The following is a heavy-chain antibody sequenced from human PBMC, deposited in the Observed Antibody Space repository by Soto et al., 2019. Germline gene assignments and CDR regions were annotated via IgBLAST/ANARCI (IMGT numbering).Heavy chain of an antibody. Sequence: DSVKDSCKASGYSFTSLDINWVRQTAGQGLEWMGWMQPSTGRTGYAQKFQGRVTMTRDTSINTAYMELTTLTSDDTAFYYCARGVSAVVDYWGQVTLVPVSS. D-gene: IGHD2-15*01. CDR3: ARGVSAVVDY. V-gene: IGHV1-8*01. CDR2: MQPSTGRT. J-gene: IGHJ4*02. CDR1: GYSFTSLD.